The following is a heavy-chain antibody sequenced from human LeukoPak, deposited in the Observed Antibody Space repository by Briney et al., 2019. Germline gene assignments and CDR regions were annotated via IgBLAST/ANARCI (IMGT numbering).Heavy chain of an antibody. CDR3: ARGTTVIRNALDI. V-gene: IGHV3-49*03. CDR1: GFTFGDYA. Sequence: GGSLRLSCTASGFTFGDYAMSWFRQAPGKGLEWVGFIRSKAYGGTTEYAASVKGRFTISRDDSKSIAYLQMDSLRAEDTAVYYCARGTTVIRNALDIWGQGTMVTVSS. CDR2: IRSKAYGGTT. D-gene: IGHD4-17*01. J-gene: IGHJ3*02.